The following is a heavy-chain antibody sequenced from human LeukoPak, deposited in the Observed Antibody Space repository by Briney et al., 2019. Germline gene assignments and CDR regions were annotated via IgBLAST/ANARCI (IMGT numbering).Heavy chain of an antibody. V-gene: IGHV3-53*01. CDR1: GFPVRSRY. Sequence: PGGSLRLSCEVSGFPVRSRYMTWDRQPPGKGLECVAVIYSGGTTYHIDSVKGRFTISRDISKSTMYLEMNNLRVEDTAIYYCASLEGGPSDGRWGQGTLVTVSS. CDR2: IYSGGTT. CDR3: ASLEGGPSDGR. D-gene: IGHD3-3*01. J-gene: IGHJ4*02.